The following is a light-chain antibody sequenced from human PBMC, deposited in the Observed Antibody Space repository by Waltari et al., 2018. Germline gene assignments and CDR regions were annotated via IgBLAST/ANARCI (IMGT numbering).Light chain of an antibody. Sequence: QSALTQPASGSGSPGQSITISCTGTSSAVGGYNYVSWYQQHPGKAPKLMIYDVRKRPSGVSNRFSGSKSGNTASLTISGLQAEDEADYYCSSYTSSSTGVFGGGTKLTVL. V-gene: IGLV2-14*01. CDR3: SSYTSSSTGV. CDR1: SSAVGGYNY. J-gene: IGLJ2*01. CDR2: DVR.